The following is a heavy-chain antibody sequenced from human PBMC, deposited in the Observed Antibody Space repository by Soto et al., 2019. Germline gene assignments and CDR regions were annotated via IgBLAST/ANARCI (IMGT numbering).Heavy chain of an antibody. D-gene: IGHD1-20*01. CDR2: INPSGGST. V-gene: IGHV1-46*03. CDR1: GYTFTSYY. Sequence: QVQLVQSGAEVKKPGASVKVSCKASGYTFTSYYMHWVRQAPGQGLEWMGIINPSGGSTSYAQKFQGRVTMSRDASTSTVYMELSSLRSEDTAVYYCARRSNWNDVYYYYMDVWGKGTTVTVSS. J-gene: IGHJ6*03. CDR3: ARRSNWNDVYYYYMDV.